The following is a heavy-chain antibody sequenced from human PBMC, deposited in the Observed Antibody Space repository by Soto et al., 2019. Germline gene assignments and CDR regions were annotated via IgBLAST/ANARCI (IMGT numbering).Heavy chain of an antibody. CDR3: ARSQGSSTSLEIYYYYYYGMDV. CDR1: GGTFGSYA. V-gene: IGHV1-69*06. J-gene: IGHJ6*02. D-gene: IGHD2-2*01. Sequence: QVQLVQSGAEVKKPGSSVKVSCKASGGTFGSYAISWVRQAPGQGLEWMGGIIPIPGTANYAQKFQGRVTIDADKSTSTAYMELSSLRPEDTAVYYCARSQGSSTSLEIYYYYYYGMDVWGQGTTVTVSS. CDR2: IIPIPGTA.